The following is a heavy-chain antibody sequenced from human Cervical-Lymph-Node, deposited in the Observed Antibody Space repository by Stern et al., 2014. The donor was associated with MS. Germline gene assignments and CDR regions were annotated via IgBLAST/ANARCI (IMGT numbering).Heavy chain of an antibody. D-gene: IGHD3-10*01. CDR3: ARERSIHYPAFAP. CDR1: GGSFKSYA. Sequence: VQLVESGAEVKKPGSSVRVSCKASGGSFKSYAFNWLRQAPGQGLEWMGGIVPMFAKANYAQKFQGRVTVTADEATNTVYMELSFLTSEDTAVYYCARERSIHYPAFAPWGQGTLVTVSS. V-gene: IGHV1-69*01. J-gene: IGHJ5*02. CDR2: IVPMFAKA.